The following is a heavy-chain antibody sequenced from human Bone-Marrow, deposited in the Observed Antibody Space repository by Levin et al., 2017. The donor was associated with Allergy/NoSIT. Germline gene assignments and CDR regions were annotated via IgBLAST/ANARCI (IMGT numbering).Heavy chain of an antibody. V-gene: IGHV2-70*13. CDR1: GFSLSTIGVS. Sequence: SGPTLVKPPQTLTLTCTFSGFSLSTIGVSVGWIRQPPGAAPEWLALLDWDNAKYYSASLKTRLSVSADTAGNQVVLTMTNMDVVDTATYYCARLRGSDHYGGIIDNWGQGTLVTVSS. CDR3: ARLRGSDHYGGIIDN. J-gene: IGHJ4*02. CDR2: LDWDNAK. D-gene: IGHD3-10*01.